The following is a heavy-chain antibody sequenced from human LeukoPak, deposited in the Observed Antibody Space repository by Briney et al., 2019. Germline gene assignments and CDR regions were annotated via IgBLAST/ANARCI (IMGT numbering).Heavy chain of an antibody. D-gene: IGHD3-10*01. V-gene: IGHV3-9*03. Sequence: GGSLRLYCAASGFTFDDYAMHWVRQAPGKGLEWVSGISWNSGSIVYADSVKGRFTISRDNAKNSLYLQMNSLRAEDMALYYCAKGTMVRGVISGFDYWGQGTLVTVSS. J-gene: IGHJ4*02. CDR2: ISWNSGSI. CDR1: GFTFDDYA. CDR3: AKGTMVRGVISGFDY.